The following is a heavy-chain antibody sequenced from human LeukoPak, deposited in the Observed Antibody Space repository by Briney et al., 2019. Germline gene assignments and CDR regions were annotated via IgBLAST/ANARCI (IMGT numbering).Heavy chain of an antibody. CDR1: GYTFTSYY. V-gene: IGHV1-46*01. Sequence: ASVRVSCKASGYTFTSYYMHWVRQAPGQGLEWMGIINPSGGSTSYAQKFQGRVTMTRDTSTSTVYMELSSLRSEDTAVYYCARDLWSQYRYGYLDYWGQGTLVTVSS. CDR3: ARDLWSQYRYGYLDY. CDR2: INPSGGST. J-gene: IGHJ4*02. D-gene: IGHD5-18*01.